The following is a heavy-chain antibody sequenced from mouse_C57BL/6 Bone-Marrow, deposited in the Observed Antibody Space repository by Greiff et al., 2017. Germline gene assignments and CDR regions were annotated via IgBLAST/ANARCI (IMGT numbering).Heavy chain of an antibody. CDR1: GYTFTSYW. J-gene: IGHJ3*01. D-gene: IGHD2-4*01. CDR2: LHPSGGST. V-gene: IGHV1-64*01. Sequence: QVQLQQPGAELVKPGASVKLSCKASGYTFTSYWMDWVKQRPGQGLEWIGRLHPSGGSTNYNEKFKSKATLTVDKSSSTAYMQLSSLTSEDSAVYYCARGGLRFAYWGQGTLVTVSA. CDR3: ARGGLRFAY.